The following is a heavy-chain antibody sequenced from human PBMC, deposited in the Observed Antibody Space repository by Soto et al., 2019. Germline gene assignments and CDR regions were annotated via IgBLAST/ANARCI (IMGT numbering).Heavy chain of an antibody. CDR2: IYSSGST. CDR3: ARGGTGGRTTVTTYAV. D-gene: IGHD4-17*01. CDR1: GGSISSGGYY. V-gene: IGHV4-31*03. Sequence: QVQLQESGPGLVKPSQTLSLTCTVSGGSISSGGYYWSWIRQHPGKGLEWIGYIYSSGSTNYNPSVKSRVTISAETSRNQVSLKLTSVTTADTAVYYCARGGTGGRTTVTTYAVWGQGTLVTVSS. J-gene: IGHJ4*02.